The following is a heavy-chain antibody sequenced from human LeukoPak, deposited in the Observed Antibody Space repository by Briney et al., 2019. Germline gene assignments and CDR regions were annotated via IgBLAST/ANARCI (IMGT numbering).Heavy chain of an antibody. CDR1: ADSVSINSAA. J-gene: IGHJ4*02. CDR2: TYYRSKWYN. D-gene: IGHD2-2*01. CDR3: AREGGCSSTTCYEVDY. V-gene: IGHV6-1*01. Sequence: SQTLSLTFAFSADSVSINSAAWNWVRQSPSRGLEWLGSTYYRSKWYNDYAVSLNSRIAITPDTSKNQFSLQLNSVTPEDTAVYYCAREGGCSSTTCYEVDYWGQGTLVTVSS.